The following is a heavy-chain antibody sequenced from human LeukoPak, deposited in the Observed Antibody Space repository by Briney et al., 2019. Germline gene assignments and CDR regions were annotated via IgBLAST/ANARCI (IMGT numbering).Heavy chain of an antibody. V-gene: IGHV3-30*04. D-gene: IGHD2-2*01. CDR2: KSYDGSNK. CDR1: GFTFSSYA. J-gene: IGHJ6*04. Sequence: GGSLRLSCAASGFTFSSYAMHWVRQAPGKRLEWVAVKSYDGSNKYYADSVKGRFTISRDNSKNTLYLQMNSLRAEDTAVYYCARSGGYCSSTSCSKIGYYYYYGMDVWGKGTTVTVSS. CDR3: ARSGGYCSSTSCSKIGYYYYYGMDV.